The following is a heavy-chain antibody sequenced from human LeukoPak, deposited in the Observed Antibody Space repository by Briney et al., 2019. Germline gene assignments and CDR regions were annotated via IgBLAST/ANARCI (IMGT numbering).Heavy chain of an antibody. CDR2: MNPNSGNT. J-gene: IGHJ4*02. D-gene: IGHD2-2*01. V-gene: IGHV1-8*01. Sequence: GASVKVSCKASGYTFTSYDINWVRQAPGQGLEWMGWMNPNSGNTGYAQKFQGRVTMTRNTSISTAYMELSSLRSEDTAVYYCARGRYCSSTSCYYRGFDYWGQGTLVTVSS. CDR1: GYTFTSYD. CDR3: ARGRYCSSTSCYYRGFDY.